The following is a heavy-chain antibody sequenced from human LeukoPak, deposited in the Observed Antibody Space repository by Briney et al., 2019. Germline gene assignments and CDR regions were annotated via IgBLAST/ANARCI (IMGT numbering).Heavy chain of an antibody. V-gene: IGHV3-9*01. CDR2: ISWNSGSI. Sequence: PGGSLRLSCADSGFTFDDYAMHWVRQAPGKGLEWVSGISWNSGSIGYADSVKGRFTISRDNAKNSLYLQMNSLRAEDTALYYCAKDDTELLFVWFDPWGQGTLVTVSS. J-gene: IGHJ5*02. CDR3: AKDDTELLFVWFDP. CDR1: GFTFDDYA. D-gene: IGHD2-2*01.